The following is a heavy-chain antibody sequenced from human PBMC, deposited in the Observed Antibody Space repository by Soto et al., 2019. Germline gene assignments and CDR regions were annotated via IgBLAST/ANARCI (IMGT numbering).Heavy chain of an antibody. J-gene: IGHJ4*02. CDR2: ISGSGGST. Sequence: GGSLRLSCAASGFTFSSYAMSWVRQAPGKGLEWVSAISGSGGSTYYADSVKGRFTISRDNSKNTLYLQMNSLRAEDTAVYYCAKDRFPRITMVLGDPDYWGQGTLVTVSS. D-gene: IGHD3-10*01. CDR3: AKDRFPRITMVLGDPDY. CDR1: GFTFSSYA. V-gene: IGHV3-23*01.